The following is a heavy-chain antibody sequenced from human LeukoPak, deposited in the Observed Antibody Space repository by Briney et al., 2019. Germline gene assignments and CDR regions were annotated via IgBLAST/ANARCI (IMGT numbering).Heavy chain of an antibody. D-gene: IGHD5-18*01. CDR1: GFTFSSYG. J-gene: IGHJ4*02. CDR2: ISYDGSNK. Sequence: GGSLRLSCAASGFTFSSYGMHWVRQAPAKGLEWVAVISYDGSNKYYADSVKGRFTISRDNSKNTLYLRMNSLRAEDTAVYYCAKGEDTAMEEIDYWGQGTLVTVSS. CDR3: AKGEDTAMEEIDY. V-gene: IGHV3-30*18.